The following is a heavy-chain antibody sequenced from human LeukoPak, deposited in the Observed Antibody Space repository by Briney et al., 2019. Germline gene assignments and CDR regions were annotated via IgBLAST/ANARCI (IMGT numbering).Heavy chain of an antibody. CDR3: ARTPPVAAAGSFDY. CDR2: IDWDDDK. D-gene: IGHD6-13*01. V-gene: IGHV2-70*11. Sequence: SGPTLANPTQTLTLTCTFSGFSLSTSGMCVSWIRQPPGKALEWLARIDWDDDKYYSTSLKTRLTISMDTSKNQVVLTMTNTDPVDTATYYCARTPPVAAAGSFDYWGQGTLVTVSS. CDR1: GFSLSTSGMC. J-gene: IGHJ4*02.